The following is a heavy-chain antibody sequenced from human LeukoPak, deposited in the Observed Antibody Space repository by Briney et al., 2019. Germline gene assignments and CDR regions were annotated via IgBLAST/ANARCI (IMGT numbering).Heavy chain of an antibody. CDR1: GFTFSSYA. CDR2: ISGSGGST. D-gene: IGHD5-18*01. J-gene: IGHJ5*02. CDR3: AKGPSTAMVFYWFDP. V-gene: IGHV3-23*01. Sequence: PGASLRLSCAASGFTFSSYATSWVRQAPGKGLEWVSAISGSGGSTYYADSVKGRFTIPRDNSKNTLYLQMNSLRAEDTAVYYCAKGPSTAMVFYWFDPWGQGTLVTVSS.